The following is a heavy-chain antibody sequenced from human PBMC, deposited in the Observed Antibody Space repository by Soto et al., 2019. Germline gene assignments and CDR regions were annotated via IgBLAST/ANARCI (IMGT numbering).Heavy chain of an antibody. V-gene: IGHV3-48*03. Sequence: SLRLSCAVSGLTFSTGEMNCVRQPPGKGLEWLAYISSPSTTIKYADSVKGRFAVSRDNVKKSLSLQMNNLRVEATAVYYCVREGGSLALDSWGQGTMVTVSS. CDR1: GLTFSTGE. J-gene: IGHJ4*02. CDR3: VREGGSLALDS. CDR2: ISSPSTTI. D-gene: IGHD1-1*01.